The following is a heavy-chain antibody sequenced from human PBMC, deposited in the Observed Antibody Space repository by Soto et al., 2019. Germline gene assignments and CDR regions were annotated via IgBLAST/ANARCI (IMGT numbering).Heavy chain of an antibody. D-gene: IGHD6-13*01. J-gene: IGHJ4*02. Sequence: GGSLRLSCAASGFTFSNSVMSWVRQPPGKGLEWASTFSGVSGNTYYADSVKGRFTISRDNSKNTLHLQMNSLRADDTAVYYCAKRASGQQLNYFDYWGQGTLVTVSS. CDR3: AKRASGQQLNYFDY. CDR1: GFTFSNSV. V-gene: IGHV3-23*01. CDR2: FSGVSGNT.